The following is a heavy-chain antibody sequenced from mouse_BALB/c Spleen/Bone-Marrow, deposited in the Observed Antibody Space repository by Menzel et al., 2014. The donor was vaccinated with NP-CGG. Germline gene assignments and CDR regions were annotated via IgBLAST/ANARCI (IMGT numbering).Heavy chain of an antibody. V-gene: IGHV1S29*02. CDR1: GYTFTDYN. D-gene: IGHD4-1*01. Sequence: EVMLVESGPELVKPGASVKISCKASGYTFTDYNMHWVKQSHGKSLEWIGYIYPYNGGTGYNQKFKSKATLTVDNSSSTAYMELRSLTSEDSAVYCCARLGRDYWGQGTTLTVSS. CDR2: IYPYNGGT. J-gene: IGHJ2*01. CDR3: ARLGRDY.